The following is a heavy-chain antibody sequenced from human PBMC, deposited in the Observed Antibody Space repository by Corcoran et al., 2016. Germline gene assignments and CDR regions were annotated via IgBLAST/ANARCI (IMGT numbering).Heavy chain of an antibody. CDR1: GYSFTSYW. Sequence: EVQLVQSGAEVKKPGESLKISCKGSGYSFTSYWNGWVRQMPGRGLEWMGIIYPGDSHSRYSPSFQGQVTISVDKTISTAYLEWSSLKVSDTAMYYCARVGSSSWENWFDHWGQGTLVTVSS. CDR3: ARVGSSSWENWFDH. D-gene: IGHD2-2*01. J-gene: IGHJ5*02. V-gene: IGHV5-51*01. CDR2: IYPGDSHS.